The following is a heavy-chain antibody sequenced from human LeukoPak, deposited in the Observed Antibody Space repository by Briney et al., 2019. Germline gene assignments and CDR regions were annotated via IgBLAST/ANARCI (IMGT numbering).Heavy chain of an antibody. CDR3: ASASGYDYDPYYFDY. D-gene: IGHD5-12*01. V-gene: IGHV1-69*13. J-gene: IGHJ4*02. CDR2: IIPIFGTA. Sequence: ASVKVSCKASGGTFSSYAISWVRQAPGQGLEWMGGIIPIFGTANYAQKFQGRVTITADESTSTAYMELSSLRSEDTAVYYCASASGYDYDPYYFDYWGQGTLVTVSS. CDR1: GGTFSSYA.